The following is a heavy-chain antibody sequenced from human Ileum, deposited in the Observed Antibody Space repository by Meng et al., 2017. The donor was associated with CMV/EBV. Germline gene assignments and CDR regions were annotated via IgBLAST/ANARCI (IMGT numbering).Heavy chain of an antibody. CDR1: GGSFSSSSYY. J-gene: IGHJ5*02. D-gene: IGHD2-2*01. CDR3: ARGHCSSTSCYGGDWFDP. Sequence: LLLQESGPGLVKPSETLSLTCTGSGGSFSSSSYYWGWIRQPPGKGLEWIGSIYYSGSTYYNPSLKSRVTISVDTSKNQFSLKLSSVTAADTAVYYCARGHCSSTSCYGGDWFDPWGQGTLVTVSS. V-gene: IGHV4-39*07. CDR2: IYYSGST.